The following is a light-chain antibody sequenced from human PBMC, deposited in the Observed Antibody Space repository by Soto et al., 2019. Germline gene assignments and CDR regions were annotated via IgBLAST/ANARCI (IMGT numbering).Light chain of an antibody. CDR1: QAIGNY. J-gene: IGKJ5*01. Sequence: QMTLTASTLSASVRGRVTITCLASQAIGNYLHWYQQKPGKAPNLLIFGATTLQSGVPSRFSGSGYGTNFALILSVLQPDEFALYYCQQSHATPLTVGQGTRLEIK. V-gene: IGKV1-39*01. CDR2: GAT. CDR3: QQSHATPLT.